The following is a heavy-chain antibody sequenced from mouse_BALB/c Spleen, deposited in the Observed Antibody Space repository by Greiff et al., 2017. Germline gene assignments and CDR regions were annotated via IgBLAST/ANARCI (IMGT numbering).Heavy chain of an antibody. CDR2: ISSGGGST. Sequence: EVKVVESGGGLVKPGGSLKLSCAASGFAFSSYDMSWVRQTPEKRLEWVAYISSGGGSTYYPDTVKGRFTISRDNAKNTLYLQMSSLKSEDTAMYYCARHVDYDGTLPLYFDVWGAGTTVTVSS. J-gene: IGHJ1*01. CDR1: GFAFSSYD. V-gene: IGHV5-12-1*01. D-gene: IGHD2-4*01. CDR3: ARHVDYDGTLPLYFDV.